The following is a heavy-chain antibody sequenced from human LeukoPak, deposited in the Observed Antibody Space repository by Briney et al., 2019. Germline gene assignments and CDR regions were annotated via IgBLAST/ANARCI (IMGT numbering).Heavy chain of an antibody. CDR3: ARTFCSGGNCYHFDS. D-gene: IGHD2-15*01. V-gene: IGHV4-61*02. Sequence: SETLSLTCTVSGGSMSSSYHYWNWIRQPAGKGLEWFGRMYTSGDTTYNPSLQGRVTISLDTSKSQFSLKLSSVTAADTAVYYCARTFCSGGNCYHFDSWGQGILVTVSS. CDR1: GGSMSSSYHY. CDR2: MYTSGDT. J-gene: IGHJ4*02.